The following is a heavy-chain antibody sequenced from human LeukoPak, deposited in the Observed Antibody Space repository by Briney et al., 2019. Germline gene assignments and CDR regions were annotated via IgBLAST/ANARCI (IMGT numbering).Heavy chain of an antibody. Sequence: SETLSLTCTVSGGSISSGSYYWSWIRQPAGKGLEWIGRIYTSGSTNYNPSLKSRVTISVDTSKNQFSLKLSSVTAADTAVYYCAREAYSSGWYWYFDLWGRGTLVTVSS. J-gene: IGHJ2*01. CDR3: AREAYSSGWYWYFDL. V-gene: IGHV4-61*02. D-gene: IGHD6-19*01. CDR1: GGSISSGSYY. CDR2: IYTSGST.